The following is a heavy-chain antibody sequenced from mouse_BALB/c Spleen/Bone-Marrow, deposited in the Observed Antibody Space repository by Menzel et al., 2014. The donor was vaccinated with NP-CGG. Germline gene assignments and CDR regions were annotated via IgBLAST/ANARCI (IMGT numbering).Heavy chain of an antibody. CDR1: GYTFTSSW. V-gene: IGHV1S130*01. Sequence: QVQLQQSGSVLVRPGASVKLSCKASGYTFTSSWMHWAKQRPGQGLEWIGEIHPNSGNTNYNEKFKGKATLTVDTSSSTAYVDLSRLTSEDSEVCYCAREKIYGNYLWYFDVWGAGTTGTGSS. CDR2: IHPNSGNT. J-gene: IGHJ1*01. CDR3: AREKIYGNYLWYFDV. D-gene: IGHD2-1*01.